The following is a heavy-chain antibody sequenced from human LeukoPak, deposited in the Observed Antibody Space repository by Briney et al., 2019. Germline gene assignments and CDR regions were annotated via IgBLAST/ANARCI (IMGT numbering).Heavy chain of an antibody. J-gene: IGHJ6*03. CDR1: GGTFSSYA. CDR2: IIPIFGTV. Sequence: ASVKVSCKASGGTFSSYAISWVRQAPGQGLEWMGGIIPIFGTVIYAQKFQGRVTITTDESTSTAYMELSSLRSEDTAVYYCARAGYSYGPYYYYMDVWGKGTTVTVSS. D-gene: IGHD5-18*01. CDR3: ARAGYSYGPYYYYMDV. V-gene: IGHV1-69*05.